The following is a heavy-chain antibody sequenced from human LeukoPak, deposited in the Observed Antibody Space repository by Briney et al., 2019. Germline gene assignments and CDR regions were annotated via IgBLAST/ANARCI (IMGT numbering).Heavy chain of an antibody. CDR3: AKTGRGYSGYDRLGGYFDY. CDR2: IIGSGGST. V-gene: IGHV3-23*01. J-gene: IGHJ4*02. Sequence: PGGSLRLSCAASGFTFSSYAMSWVRQAPGKGLEWVSAIIGSGGSTYYADSVKGRFTISRDNSKNTLYLQMNSLRAEDTAVYYCAKTGRGYSGYDRLGGYFDYWGQGTLVTVSS. D-gene: IGHD5-12*01. CDR1: GFTFSSYA.